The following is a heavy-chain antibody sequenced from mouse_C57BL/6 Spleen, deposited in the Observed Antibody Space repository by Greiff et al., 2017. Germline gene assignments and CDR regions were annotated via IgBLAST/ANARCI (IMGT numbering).Heavy chain of an antibody. J-gene: IGHJ1*03. V-gene: IGHV5-9*01. CDR2: ISGGGGNT. Sequence: DVMLVESGGGLVKPGGSLKLSCAASGFTFSSYTMSWVRQTPEKRLEWVATISGGGGNTYYPDSVKGRFTISRDNAKNTLYLQMSSLRSEDTALYYCARHDTTVVAPAWYFDVWGTGTTVTVSS. CDR1: GFTFSSYT. D-gene: IGHD1-1*01. CDR3: ARHDTTVVAPAWYFDV.